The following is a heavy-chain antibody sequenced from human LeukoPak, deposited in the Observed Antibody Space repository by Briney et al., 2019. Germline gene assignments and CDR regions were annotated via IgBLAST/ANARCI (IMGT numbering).Heavy chain of an antibody. CDR3: AKGAVAGNQKPGGY. CDR1: GFTFSSCT. V-gene: IGHV3-23*01. CDR2: ISGSGGST. Sequence: PGGSLRLSCVASGFTFSSCTMNWVRQAPGKGLEWVSAISGSGGSTYYADSVKGRFTISRDNSKNTLYLQMNSLRAEDTAVYYCAKGAVAGNQKPGGYWGQGTLVTVSS. D-gene: IGHD6-19*01. J-gene: IGHJ4*02.